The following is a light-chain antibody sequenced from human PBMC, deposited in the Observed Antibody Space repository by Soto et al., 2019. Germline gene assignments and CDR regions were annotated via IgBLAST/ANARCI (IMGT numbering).Light chain of an antibody. J-gene: IGKJ2*01. Sequence: EIVLTQSPATLSLSPGERATLSCRASQSVSSYLAWYQQKPGQAPRLLIYDASNRATGIPARFSGSGSGTDFTLTISSLHPEDFAVYYCQQGDTFGQGTKLEIK. CDR2: DAS. CDR3: QQGDT. V-gene: IGKV3-11*01. CDR1: QSVSSY.